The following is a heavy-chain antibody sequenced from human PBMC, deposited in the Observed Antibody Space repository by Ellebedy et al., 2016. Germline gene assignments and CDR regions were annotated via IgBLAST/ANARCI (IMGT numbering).Heavy chain of an antibody. CDR3: ARELWFGELLQDYYYYGMDV. CDR2: IYYSGST. CDR1: GGSIISGGYY. D-gene: IGHD3-10*01. Sequence: SETLSLTXTVPGGSIISGGYYWSWIRQHPGKGLEWIGYIYYSGSTYYNPSLKSRVTISVDTSKNQFSLKLSSVTAADTAVYYCARELWFGELLQDYYYYGMDVWGQGTTVTVSS. V-gene: IGHV4-31*03. J-gene: IGHJ6*02.